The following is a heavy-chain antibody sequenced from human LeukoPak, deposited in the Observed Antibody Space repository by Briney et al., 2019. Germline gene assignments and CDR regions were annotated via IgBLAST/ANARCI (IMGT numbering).Heavy chain of an antibody. CDR1: GFTFSNYW. CDR3: AAGGGWWSPDY. Sequence: GGSLRLSCAASGFTFSNYWMHWVRQAPGTGLVWVSRINNDGSSTSYADSVKGRFTISRDNAKNTLYLQMNTLRAEDTAVYYCAAGGGWWSPDYWGQGTLVTVSS. V-gene: IGHV3-74*01. J-gene: IGHJ4*02. D-gene: IGHD2-15*01. CDR2: INNDGSST.